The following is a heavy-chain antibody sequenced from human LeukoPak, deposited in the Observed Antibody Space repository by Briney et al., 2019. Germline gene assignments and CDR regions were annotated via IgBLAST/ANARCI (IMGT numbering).Heavy chain of an antibody. D-gene: IGHD4-17*01. CDR3: ARAQRTTVTTDGFDY. J-gene: IGHJ4*02. CDR1: GFTVSSNY. V-gene: IGHV3-53*01. Sequence: GGSLRLSCAASGFTVSSNYMSWVRQAPGKGLEWVSVIYSGGSTYYADSVKGRFTISRDNSKNTLYLQMNSLRAEDTAVYYCARAQRTTVTTDGFDYWGQGTLVTVSS. CDR2: IYSGGST.